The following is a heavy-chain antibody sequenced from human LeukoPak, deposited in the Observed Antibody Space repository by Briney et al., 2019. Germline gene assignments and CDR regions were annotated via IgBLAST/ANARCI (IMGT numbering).Heavy chain of an antibody. J-gene: IGHJ4*02. V-gene: IGHV3-30*18. CDR3: AKDYGSGSYDDPFDY. CDR1: GFTFSSYG. Sequence: GRSLRLSCAASGFTFSSYGMHWVRQAPGKGLEWVAVISYDGSNKYYADSVKGRFTISRDNSKNTLYQQMNSLRAEDTAVYYCAKDYGSGSYDDPFDYWGQGTLVTVSS. CDR2: ISYDGSNK. D-gene: IGHD3-10*01.